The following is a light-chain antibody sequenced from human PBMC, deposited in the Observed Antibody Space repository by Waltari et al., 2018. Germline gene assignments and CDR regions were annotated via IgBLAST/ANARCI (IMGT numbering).Light chain of an antibody. CDR3: QHYVRLPVT. CDR1: QSVSRA. V-gene: IGKV3-20*01. Sequence: EIVLTQSPGTLSLSPGERVTLSCRASQSVSRALAWYQQKPGQAPRLLIYGASSRATGIPDRFSGSGSGTDFSLTISRLEPEDFAVYYCQHYVRLPVTFGQGP. CDR2: GAS. J-gene: IGKJ1*01.